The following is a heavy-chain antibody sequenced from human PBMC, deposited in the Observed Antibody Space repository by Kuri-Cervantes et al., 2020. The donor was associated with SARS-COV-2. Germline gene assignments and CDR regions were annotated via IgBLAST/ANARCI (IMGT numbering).Heavy chain of an antibody. V-gene: IGHV1-18*01. D-gene: IGHD3-3*01. CDR3: ARGGPGEPLLEWLFVDGLYYYGMDV. CDR2: ISAYNGNT. CDR1: GYTFTSYG. J-gene: IGHJ6*02. Sequence: ASVKVSCKASGYTFTSYGISWVRQAPGQGLEWMGWISAYNGNTHYAQKFHGRVTMTTDTSTSTAYMELRSLRSDDTAVYYCARGGPGEPLLEWLFVDGLYYYGMDVWGQGTTVTVSS.